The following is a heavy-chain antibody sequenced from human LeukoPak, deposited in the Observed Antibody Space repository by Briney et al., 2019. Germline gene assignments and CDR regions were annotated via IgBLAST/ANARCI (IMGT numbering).Heavy chain of an antibody. CDR3: ARGGLGYYDSSGYYYLDY. CDR1: GGSFSGYY. D-gene: IGHD3-22*01. CDR2: INHSGST. Sequence: SETLSLTCAVYGGSFSGYYWSWIRQPPGKGLEWIGEINHSGSTNYNPSLKSRVTISVDTSKNQFSLKLSSVTVADTAVYYCARGGLGYYDSSGYYYLDYWGQGTLVTVSS. J-gene: IGHJ4*02. V-gene: IGHV4-34*01.